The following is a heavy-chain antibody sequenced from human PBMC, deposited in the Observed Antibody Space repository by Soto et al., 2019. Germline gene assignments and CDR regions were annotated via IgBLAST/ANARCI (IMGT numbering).Heavy chain of an antibody. CDR2: IVVGSGNT. V-gene: IGHV1-58*01. Sequence: QMQLVQSGPEVKKPGTSVKVSCKASGFTFTSSAVQWVRQARGQRLEWIGWIVVGSGNTNYAQKFQERVTITRDMSTSTAYMELGSLRSEDTAVYYCAAGGYYDSSGRTFDYWGQGTLVTVSS. D-gene: IGHD3-22*01. J-gene: IGHJ4*02. CDR3: AAGGYYDSSGRTFDY. CDR1: GFTFTSSA.